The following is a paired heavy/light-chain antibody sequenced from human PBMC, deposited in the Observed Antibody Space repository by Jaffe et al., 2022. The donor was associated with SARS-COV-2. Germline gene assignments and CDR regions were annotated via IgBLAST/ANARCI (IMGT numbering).Light chain of an antibody. J-gene: IGLJ3*02. V-gene: IGLV2-8*01. CDR2: DVS. CDR3: SSFAGSNNLV. CDR1: SSDVGGYDY. Sequence: QSALTQPPSASGSPGQSVTISCTGTSSDVGGYDYVSWYQKHPGKAPKLMIYDVSQRPSGVPDRFSGSKSGSTASLTVSGLQAEDEADYYCSSFAGSNNLVFGGGTKLTVL.
Heavy chain of an antibody. CDR1: GYMFSNYA. J-gene: IGHJ6*02. CDR2: IKPSNGNT. V-gene: IGHV1-18*01. Sequence: QVHLVQSGAEVKKPGASVKVSCKASGYMFSNYAINWVRLAPGQGPEWMGWIKPSNGNTKYARNLQGRVALTADTSTRTVYMELRSLRSEDTAEYYCARDRRFRVGNTLGGYYQNGMDVWGQGTPVSVSS. D-gene: IGHD3-22*01. CDR3: ARDRRFRVGNTLGGYYQNGMDV.